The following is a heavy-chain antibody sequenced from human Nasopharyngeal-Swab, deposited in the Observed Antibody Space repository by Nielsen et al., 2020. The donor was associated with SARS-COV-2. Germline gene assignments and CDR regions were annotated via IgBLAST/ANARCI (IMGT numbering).Heavy chain of an antibody. Sequence: GGSLRLSCAASGFSFSSYWMHWVRQAPGKGLVWVSRINSDGSYTSYADSVKGRFTISRDNAKNTLYLQMNSLRAEDTAVYYCAREGGAHCTNGVCFPTYYVDVWGIGTTVTVSS. V-gene: IGHV3-74*01. J-gene: IGHJ6*03. CDR1: GFSFSSYW. CDR2: INSDGSYT. D-gene: IGHD2-8*01. CDR3: AREGGAHCTNGVCFPTYYVDV.